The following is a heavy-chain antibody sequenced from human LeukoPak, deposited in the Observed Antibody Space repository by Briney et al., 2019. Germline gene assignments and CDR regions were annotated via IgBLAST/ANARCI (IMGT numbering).Heavy chain of an antibody. CDR2: INPNSGDT. Sequence: GASVKVSCKASGYTFTGYYTHLVRQAPGQGLEWMAWINPNSGDTKYVQKLQGRVTMTRDTSISTAYMELRRLRSDDTAVYYCARELLDRRGGVYAFDIWGQGTMVTVSS. J-gene: IGHJ3*02. D-gene: IGHD3-3*01. CDR1: GYTFTGYY. V-gene: IGHV1-2*02. CDR3: ARELLDRRGGVYAFDI.